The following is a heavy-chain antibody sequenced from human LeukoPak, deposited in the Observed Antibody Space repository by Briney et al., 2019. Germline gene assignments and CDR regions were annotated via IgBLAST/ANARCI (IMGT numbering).Heavy chain of an antibody. CDR2: INPSGGST. V-gene: IGHV1-46*01. J-gene: IGHJ4*02. CDR3: ARDLGSRDGYNPPNLFDN. CDR1: GYTFTSYY. Sequence: ASVKVSCKASGYTFTSYYMHWVRQAPGQGLEWMGIINPSGGSTSYAQKFQGRVTMTRDTSTSTVYMELSSLRSEDTAVYYCARDLGSRDGYNPPNLFDNWGQGTLVTVSP. D-gene: IGHD5-24*01.